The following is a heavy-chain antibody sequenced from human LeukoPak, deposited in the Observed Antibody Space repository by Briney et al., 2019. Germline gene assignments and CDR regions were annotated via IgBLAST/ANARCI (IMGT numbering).Heavy chain of an antibody. CDR1: GYTFTGYY. CDR2: INPNSGGT. CDR3: ARGSTNYYGSGSSPPFIWFDP. D-gene: IGHD3-10*01. Sequence: ASVKVSCKASGYTFTGYYMHWVRQAPGQGLEWMGRINPNSGGTNYAQKFQGRVTMTRDTSISTAYMELSRLRSDDTAVYYCARGSTNYYGSGSSPPFIWFDPWGQGTLVTVSS. J-gene: IGHJ5*02. V-gene: IGHV1-2*06.